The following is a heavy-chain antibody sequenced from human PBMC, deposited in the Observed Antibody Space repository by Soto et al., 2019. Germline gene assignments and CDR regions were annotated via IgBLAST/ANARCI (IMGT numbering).Heavy chain of an antibody. V-gene: IGHV3-23*01. J-gene: IGHJ6*02. Sequence: EVQLLESGGGLVQPGGSLRLSCAASGFTFSSYAMSWVRQAPGKGLEWVSAISGSGGSTYYEDSVKGRFTISRDNSKTTLYLQMNSLRAEDTAVYYCAKPAGYYYGVDVWGQGPTVTASS. CDR2: ISGSGGST. CDR3: AKPAGYYYGVDV. CDR1: GFTFSSYA.